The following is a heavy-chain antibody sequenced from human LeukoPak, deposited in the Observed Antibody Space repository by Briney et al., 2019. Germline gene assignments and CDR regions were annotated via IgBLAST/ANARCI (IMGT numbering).Heavy chain of an antibody. D-gene: IGHD2-15*01. CDR3: AKIQNRPIVVVVAATDDVSY. J-gene: IGHJ4*02. Sequence: PGGSLRLSCAASGFTFSSYGMHWVRQAPGKGLEWVAFIRYDGSNKYYADSVKGRFTISRDNSKNTLYLQMNSLRAEDTAVYYCAKIQNRPIVVVVAATDDVSYWGQGTLVTVSS. V-gene: IGHV3-30*02. CDR1: GFTFSSYG. CDR2: IRYDGSNK.